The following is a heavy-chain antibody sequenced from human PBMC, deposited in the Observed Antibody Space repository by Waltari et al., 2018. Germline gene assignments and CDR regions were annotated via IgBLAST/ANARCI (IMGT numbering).Heavy chain of an antibody. J-gene: IGHJ4*02. Sequence: QVQLVQSGAEVKKPGASVKVSCKASGYPFTSYYMHWVRQAPGQGLEWMGIINPSGGSTSYAQKFQGRVTMTRDTSTSTVYMELSSLRSEDTAVYYCAREGGQQLVPYYFDYWGQGTLVTVSS. CDR1: GYPFTSYY. CDR2: INPSGGST. V-gene: IGHV1-46*03. D-gene: IGHD6-13*01. CDR3: AREGGQQLVPYYFDY.